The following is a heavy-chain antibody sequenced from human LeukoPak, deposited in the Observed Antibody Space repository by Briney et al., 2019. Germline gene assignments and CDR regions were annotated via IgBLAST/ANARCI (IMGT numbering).Heavy chain of an antibody. V-gene: IGHV1-8*02. CDR1: GYTFTSYG. CDR2: MNPNSGNT. CDR3: ARGPDGSLAGSLA. J-gene: IGHJ5*02. Sequence: ASVKVSCKASGYTFTSYGISWVRQAPGQGLEWMGWMNPNSGNTGYAQKFQGRVTMTRNTSISTAYMELSSLRSEDTAVYYCARGPDGSLAGSLAWGQGTLVTVSS. D-gene: IGHD3-10*01.